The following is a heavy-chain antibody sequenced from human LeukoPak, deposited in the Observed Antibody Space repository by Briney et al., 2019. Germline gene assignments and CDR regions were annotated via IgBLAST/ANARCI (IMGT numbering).Heavy chain of an antibody. CDR2: IYWDDGN. D-gene: IGHD5-12*01. V-gene: IGHV2-5*02. CDR1: GFSLSTSGVG. CDR3: AHRRGGPGYSGYGYYFDY. J-gene: IGHJ4*02. Sequence: ESGPTLVKPTQTLTLTCTFSGFSLSTSGVGVGWIRQPPGKALEWLALIYWDDGNRYSPSLKSRLTITKDTSKNQVVLTMTNMDPVDTATYYCAHRRGGPGYSGYGYYFDYWGQGTLVTVSS.